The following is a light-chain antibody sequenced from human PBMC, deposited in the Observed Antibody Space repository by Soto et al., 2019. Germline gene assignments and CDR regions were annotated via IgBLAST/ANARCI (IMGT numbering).Light chain of an antibody. CDR2: STS. CDR3: QQYGSSPYT. Sequence: VLTQSPGTLALSPGERATLSCRASQGVSSSDLAWYQHKPGQAPRRLIYSTSSRAPGIPDRFSGSGAGTDFTLSISRLEPEDFAVYYCQQYGSSPYTLGQGTKLEIK. J-gene: IGKJ2*01. CDR1: QGVSSSD. V-gene: IGKV3-20*01.